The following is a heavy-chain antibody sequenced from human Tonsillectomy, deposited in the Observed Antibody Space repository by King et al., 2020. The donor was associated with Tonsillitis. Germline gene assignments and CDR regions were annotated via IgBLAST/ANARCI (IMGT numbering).Heavy chain of an antibody. CDR1: GHSISSGYY. CDR3: ARVGYYYGSEALDY. D-gene: IGHD3-10*01. CDR2: IYHSGST. Sequence: QLQESGPGLVKPSETLSLTCAVSGHSISSGYYWGWIRQPPGKGLEWIGSIYHSGSTYQNPSLKSRVTISVDTSKNQFSLKLSSVTAADTAVYYCARVGYYYGSEALDYWGQGTLVTVSS. J-gene: IGHJ4*02. V-gene: IGHV4-38-2*01.